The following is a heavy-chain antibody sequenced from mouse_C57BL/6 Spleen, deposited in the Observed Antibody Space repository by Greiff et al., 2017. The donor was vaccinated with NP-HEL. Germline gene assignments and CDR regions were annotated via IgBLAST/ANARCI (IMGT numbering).Heavy chain of an antibody. J-gene: IGHJ2*01. CDR1: GYTFTSYW. V-gene: IGHV1-64*01. CDR2: IHPNSGST. Sequence: VQLQQPGAELVKPGASVKLSCKASGYTFTSYWMHWVKQRPGQGLEWIGMIHPNSGSTNYNEKFKSKATLTVDKSSSTAYMQLSSLTSEDSAVDYFARWILGDEGFIDYWGQGTTLTVSS. CDR3: ARWILGDEGFIDY. D-gene: IGHD3-3*01.